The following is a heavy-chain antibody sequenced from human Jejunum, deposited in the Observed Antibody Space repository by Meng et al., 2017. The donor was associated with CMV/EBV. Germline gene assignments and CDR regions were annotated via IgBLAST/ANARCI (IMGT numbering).Heavy chain of an antibody. CDR1: YTFTGNY. V-gene: IGHV1-2*02. CDR2: INPNGGGT. Sequence: YTFTGNYIHWVRQAPGQGLEWMGWINPNGGGTNYAQKFQGRVTMTRDTSINTVYMNLSSLRSDDTAVYYCARLPAMATIYYFFDYWGQGTRVTVSS. D-gene: IGHD5-24*01. J-gene: IGHJ4*02. CDR3: ARLPAMATIYYFFDY.